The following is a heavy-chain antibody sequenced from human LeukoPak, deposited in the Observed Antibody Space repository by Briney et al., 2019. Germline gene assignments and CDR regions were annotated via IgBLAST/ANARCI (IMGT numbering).Heavy chain of an antibody. J-gene: IGHJ4*02. CDR3: AREDHYGSGSLDY. D-gene: IGHD3-10*01. CDR1: GASISSNDW. Sequence: SGTLSLTCAVSGASISSNDWSTWVRQPPGKGLEWIGEIFHRGGTNYNPSLKSRVTISVDKSKNEFSLKLTSVTAADTAVYYCAREDHYGSGSLDYWGQGTLVTVSS. CDR2: IFHRGGT. V-gene: IGHV4-4*02.